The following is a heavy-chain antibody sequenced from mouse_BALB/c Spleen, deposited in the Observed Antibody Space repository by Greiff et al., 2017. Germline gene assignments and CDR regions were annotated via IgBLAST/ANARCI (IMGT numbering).Heavy chain of an antibody. J-gene: IGHJ2*01. CDR3: ARGENGIDY. V-gene: IGHV5-9-4*01. Sequence: EVQLVESGAGLVKPGGSLKLSCAASGFTFSSYAMSWVRQSPGKRLEWVAEISSGGSYTYYPDTVTGRYTISRDNAKNTMYLEMSSLRSEDTARYYCARGENGIDYWGQGTTLTVSS. D-gene: IGHD1-2*01. CDR2: ISSGGSYT. CDR1: GFTFSSYA.